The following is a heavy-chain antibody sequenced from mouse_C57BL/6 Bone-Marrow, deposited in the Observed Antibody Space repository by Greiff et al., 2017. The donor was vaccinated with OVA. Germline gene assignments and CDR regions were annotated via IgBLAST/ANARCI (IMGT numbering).Heavy chain of an antibody. J-gene: IGHJ4*01. CDR1: GFTFSDFY. CDR3: ARLDAMDY. V-gene: IGHV5-12*01. CDR2: ISNGGGST. Sequence: DVQLVESGGGLVQPGGSLKLSCAASGFTFSDFYMYWIRQTPEKRLEWVAYISNGGGSTYYPDTVKGRVTISRDNAKNTPYLQMSRLKSEDTAMYYCARLDAMDYWGQGTSVTVSS.